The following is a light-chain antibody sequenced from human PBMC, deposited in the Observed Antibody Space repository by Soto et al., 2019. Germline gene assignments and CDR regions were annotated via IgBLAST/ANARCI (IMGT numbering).Light chain of an antibody. J-gene: IGLJ1*01. CDR2: DVS. Sequence: QSALTQPRSVSGSPGQSVTISCTGTSSDVGGYNYVSWYQQHPGKATKLMIYDVSKRPSGVPDRFSGSKSGNTASLTISGLQAADEADYHCCSYAGSYTYVFGTGTKLTVL. CDR1: SSDVGGYNY. V-gene: IGLV2-11*01. CDR3: CSYAGSYTYV.